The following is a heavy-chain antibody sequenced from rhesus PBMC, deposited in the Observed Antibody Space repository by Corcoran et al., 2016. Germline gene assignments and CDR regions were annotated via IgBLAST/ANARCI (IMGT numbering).Heavy chain of an antibody. J-gene: IGHJ4*01. D-gene: IGHD2-39*02. CDR2: ISVSSGST. V-gene: IGHV4-65*01. CDR3: ANVGVTNIDY. Sequence: QVQLQESGPGLVKPSETLSLTCAVSGGSVSSSNWWSWIRQPPGKGLERIGYISVSSGSTYYNPSLKSRVTISTGPSQNHFSLKLSSVTAADTAVYYCANVGVTNIDYWGQVVLVTVSS. CDR1: GGSVSSSNW.